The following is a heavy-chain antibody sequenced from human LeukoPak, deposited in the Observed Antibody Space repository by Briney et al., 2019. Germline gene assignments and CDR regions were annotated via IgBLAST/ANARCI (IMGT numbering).Heavy chain of an antibody. CDR1: GGSISSSSYY. V-gene: IGHV4-39*01. Sequence: SETLSLTRTVSGGSISSSSYYWGWIRQPPGKGLEWVGSIYYSGSTYYNPSLKSRVTISVDTSKNQFSLKLSSVTAADTAVYYCARHHRGYLGYWGQGTLVTVSS. CDR3: ARHHRGYLGY. J-gene: IGHJ4*02. D-gene: IGHD3-22*01. CDR2: IYYSGST.